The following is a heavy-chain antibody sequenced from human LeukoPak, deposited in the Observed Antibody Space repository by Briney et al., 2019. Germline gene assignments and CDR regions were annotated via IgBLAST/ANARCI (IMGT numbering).Heavy chain of an antibody. D-gene: IGHD4-11*01. CDR2: ITTGGDTT. Sequence: PGGSLRLSCAASGFTFISYAMAWVRQAPGKGLEWVSAITTGGDTTYYADSVKGRFTISRDNSKNTLYLQMNSLIAEDAAIYYCAKDLQNSHYVEVFDYWGQGTLVTVSS. CDR3: AKDLQNSHYVEVFDY. V-gene: IGHV3-23*01. CDR1: GFTFISYA. J-gene: IGHJ4*02.